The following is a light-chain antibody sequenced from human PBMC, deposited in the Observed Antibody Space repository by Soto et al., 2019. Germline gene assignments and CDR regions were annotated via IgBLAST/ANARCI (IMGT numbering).Light chain of an antibody. Sequence: EIVLTQSPATLSFSPGEIATLSCRASQTVGRSLAWYQQKPGQAPRLLISAASNRATGIPARFSGSGSATDFTLIISSLESEEFAIYYCQQRRNWPLPFGQGTRLEIK. CDR1: QTVGRS. V-gene: IGKV3-11*01. CDR3: QQRRNWPLP. CDR2: AAS. J-gene: IGKJ5*01.